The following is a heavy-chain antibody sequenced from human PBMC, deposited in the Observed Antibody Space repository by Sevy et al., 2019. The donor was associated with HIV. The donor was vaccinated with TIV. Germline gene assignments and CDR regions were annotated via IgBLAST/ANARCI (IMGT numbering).Heavy chain of an antibody. J-gene: IGHJ3*02. Sequence: SETLSLTCTVSGGSISSSSYYWGWIRQPPGKGLEWIGSIYYSGSTYYNPSLKSRVTISVDTSKNQFSLKLGSVTAADAAVYYCVRRGRGAFDIWGQGTMVTVSS. CDR2: IYYSGST. V-gene: IGHV4-39*01. CDR1: GGSISSSSYY. CDR3: VRRGRGAFDI.